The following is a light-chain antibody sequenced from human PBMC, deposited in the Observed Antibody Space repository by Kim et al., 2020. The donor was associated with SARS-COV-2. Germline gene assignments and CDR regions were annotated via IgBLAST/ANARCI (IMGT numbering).Light chain of an antibody. V-gene: IGKV3-15*01. CDR1: QSVSSN. J-gene: IGKJ4*01. CDR3: QQYNNWPSAVT. CDR2: GAS. Sequence: PGERATLSCRASQSVSSNLAWYQQKPGQAPRLLIYGASTRATGIPARFSGSGSGTEFTLTISSLQSEDFAVYYCQQYNNWPSAVTFGGGTKVDIK.